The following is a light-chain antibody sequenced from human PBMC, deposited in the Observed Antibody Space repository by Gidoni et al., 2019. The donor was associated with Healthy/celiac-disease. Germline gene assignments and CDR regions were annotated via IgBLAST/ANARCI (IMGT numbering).Light chain of an antibody. Sequence: QSALTQPASVSRSPGPSITISCTGTSSDVGGYNYVSWYQQHPVKAPKLMIYDVSNRPSGVSNRFAGSKSGNTASLTISGLQAEDEADYYCSSYTSSSTLVVFGGGTKLTVL. CDR3: SSYTSSSTLVV. CDR2: DVS. J-gene: IGLJ2*01. CDR1: SSDVGGYNY. V-gene: IGLV2-14*03.